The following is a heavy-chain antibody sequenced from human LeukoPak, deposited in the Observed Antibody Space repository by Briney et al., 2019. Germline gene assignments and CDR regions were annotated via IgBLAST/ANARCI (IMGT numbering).Heavy chain of an antibody. CDR2: ISGSGDST. CDR1: RFTFSSYA. Sequence: GGSLRLSCAASRFTFSSYAMSWVRQAPGKGLEWVSAISGSGDSTYYTDSVKGRFTISRDNSKNTLYLQMNSLRAEDTAVYYCTKGTIWLPFDYWGQGTLVTVSS. D-gene: IGHD5-18*01. J-gene: IGHJ4*02. V-gene: IGHV3-23*01. CDR3: TKGTIWLPFDY.